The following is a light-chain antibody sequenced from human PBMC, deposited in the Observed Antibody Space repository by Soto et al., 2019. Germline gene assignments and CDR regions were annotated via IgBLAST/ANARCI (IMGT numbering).Light chain of an antibody. CDR3: QRRNIWPPVT. V-gene: IGKV3D-20*02. CDR2: GAS. CDR1: QTFSNSF. J-gene: IGKJ5*01. Sequence: EIVLTQSPGTLSLSPGARDTLSCRASQTFSNSFLSWFQQIPGQAPRLLIYGASMRATGIPDRFSGSGSGTDFTLTISSLEPEDFAVYYCQRRNIWPPVTFGQGTRLEIK.